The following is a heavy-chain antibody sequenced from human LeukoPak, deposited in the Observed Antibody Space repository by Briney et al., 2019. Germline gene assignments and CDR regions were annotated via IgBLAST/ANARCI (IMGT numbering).Heavy chain of an antibody. CDR3: ARVDWLANYYYYMDV. D-gene: IGHD2-21*01. CDR1: GGSISSSSFY. V-gene: IGHV4-39*01. J-gene: IGHJ6*03. Sequence: SETLSLTCTVSGGSISSSSFYWGWIRQPPGKGLEWIGTIYYSGNTYYNPSLKSRVTISVDTSKNQFSLNLSSVTAADTAVYYCARVDWLANYYYYMDVWGKGTTVTVSS. CDR2: IYYSGNT.